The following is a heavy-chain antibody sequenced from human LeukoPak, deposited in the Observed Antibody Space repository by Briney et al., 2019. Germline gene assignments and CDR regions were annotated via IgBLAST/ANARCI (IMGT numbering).Heavy chain of an antibody. CDR2: INPNSGGT. D-gene: IGHD6-19*01. Sequence: ASVKVSCKASGYTLTGYYMHWVRQAPGQGLEWMGWINPNSGGTNYAQKFQGRVTMTRDTSISTAYMELSRLRSDDTAVYYCARDGQSSGWYCDNWGQGTLVTVSS. CDR1: GYTLTGYY. CDR3: ARDGQSSGWYCDN. V-gene: IGHV1-2*02. J-gene: IGHJ4*02.